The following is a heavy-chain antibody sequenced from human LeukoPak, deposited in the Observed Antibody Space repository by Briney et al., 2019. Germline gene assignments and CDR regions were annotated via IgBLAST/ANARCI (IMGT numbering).Heavy chain of an antibody. CDR3: ARLRYFQRFDP. D-gene: IGHD3-9*01. CDR1: GYTFTSYA. CDR2: INAGNGNT. V-gene: IGHV1-3*01. Sequence: ASVKVSCKASGYTFTSYAMHWVRQAPGQRLEWMGWINAGNGNTKYSQKLQGRVTITRDTSASTAYMELSSLRSEDTAVYYCARLRYFQRFDPWGQGTLVTVSS. J-gene: IGHJ5*02.